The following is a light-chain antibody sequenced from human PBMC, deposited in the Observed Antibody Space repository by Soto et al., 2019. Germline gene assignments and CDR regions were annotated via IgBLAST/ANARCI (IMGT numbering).Light chain of an antibody. CDR2: DVT. Sequence: QSALTQPPSASGSPGQSVTISCTGTSSDVGGNNYVSWYQQHPGKAPKLIIYDVTKRPSGVPDRFSGSKSGNTASLTISGLQAEDEADYFCCSYAGTYTWVFGGGTKLTVL. CDR1: SSDVGGNNY. J-gene: IGLJ3*02. V-gene: IGLV2-11*01. CDR3: CSYAGTYTWV.